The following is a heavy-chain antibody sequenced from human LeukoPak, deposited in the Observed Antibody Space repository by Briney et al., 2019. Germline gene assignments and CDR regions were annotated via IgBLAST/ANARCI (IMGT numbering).Heavy chain of an antibody. Sequence: PGGSLRLSSAASGFTFSSYGMHWVRQAPGKGLEWVAVISYDGSNKYYADSVKGRFTISRDNSKNTLYLQMNSLRAEDTAVYYCARGGIVVVPAALDIWGQGTMVTVSS. CDR2: ISYDGSNK. V-gene: IGHV3-30*03. CDR1: GFTFSSYG. J-gene: IGHJ3*02. D-gene: IGHD2-2*01. CDR3: ARGGIVVVPAALDI.